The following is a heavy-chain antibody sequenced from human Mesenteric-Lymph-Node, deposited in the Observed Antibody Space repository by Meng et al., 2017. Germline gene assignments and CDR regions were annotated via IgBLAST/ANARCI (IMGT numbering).Heavy chain of an antibody. Sequence: VRLVGPGGVLVRPGGSLSCPGEASGFTFSDYYMSWIRQAPGKGLEWVSYISSSGSTIYYADSVKGRFTISRDNAKNSLYLQMNSLRAEDTAVYYCASGGVGPFDPWGQGTLVTVSS. CDR2: ISSSGSTI. V-gene: IGHV3-11*04. CDR1: GFTFSDYY. CDR3: ASGGVGPFDP. J-gene: IGHJ5*02. D-gene: IGHD1-26*01.